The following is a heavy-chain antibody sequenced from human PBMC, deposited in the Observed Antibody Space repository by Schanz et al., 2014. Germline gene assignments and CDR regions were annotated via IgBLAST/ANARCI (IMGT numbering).Heavy chain of an antibody. Sequence: QVQLVQSGPAVKKPGASVKVSCKASGYTFTGYYMHWVRQAPGQGLEWMGWINPKSGGTNYAQKFQGRVTMTRDTSISTAYMELSRLRSDDTAVYYCASSIKAYYFDYWGQGTLVTVSS. J-gene: IGHJ4*02. CDR3: ASSIKAYYFDY. CDR2: INPKSGGT. D-gene: IGHD3-10*01. CDR1: GYTFTGYY. V-gene: IGHV1-2*02.